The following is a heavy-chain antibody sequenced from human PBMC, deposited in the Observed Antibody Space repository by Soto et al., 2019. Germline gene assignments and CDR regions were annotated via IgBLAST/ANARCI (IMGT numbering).Heavy chain of an antibody. V-gene: IGHV4-39*01. J-gene: IGHJ4*02. Sequence: SETLSLTCTVSGGSVSSSSYYWGWVRQPPGKGLEWIGSVYYSGSTYYNPSLESRVTISVDKSKNQFSLKLMSLSAADTAVYYTGMLDGAGAIASDFDYWGQGALVTVSS. CDR3: GMLDGAGAIASDFDY. D-gene: IGHD3-10*01. CDR2: VYYSGST. CDR1: GGSVSSSSYY.